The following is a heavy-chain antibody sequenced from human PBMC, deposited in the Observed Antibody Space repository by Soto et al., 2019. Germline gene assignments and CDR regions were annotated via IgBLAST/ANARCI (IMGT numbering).Heavy chain of an antibody. CDR2: IKQDESDK. V-gene: IGHV3-7*03. J-gene: IGHJ5*02. CDR1: GFRLHDYW. CDR3: AAYCYTMTCTHFHGYS. Sequence: GGSLRLSCAVSGFRLHDYWMSWVRQAPGKGLEWVANIKQDESDKYYVDSVKGRFTISRDNAKNALYLQMNSLRVEDTAVYYCAAYCYTMTCTHFHGYSWGQGTQVTVSS. D-gene: IGHD3-16*02.